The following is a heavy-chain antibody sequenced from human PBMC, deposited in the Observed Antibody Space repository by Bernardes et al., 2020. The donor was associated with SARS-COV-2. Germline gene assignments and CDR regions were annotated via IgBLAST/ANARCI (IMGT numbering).Heavy chain of an antibody. CDR1: GGSISSGSYY. J-gene: IGHJ6*02. CDR2: IYTSGST. Sequence: SETLSLTCTVSGGSISSGSYYWSWIRQPAGKGLEWIGRIYTSGSTNYNPSLKSRVTISVDTSKNQFSLKLSSVTAADTAVYYCARDGYYDFWSGYSYYYYGMDVWGQGTTVNVSS. V-gene: IGHV4-61*02. CDR3: ARDGYYDFWSGYSYYYYGMDV. D-gene: IGHD3-3*01.